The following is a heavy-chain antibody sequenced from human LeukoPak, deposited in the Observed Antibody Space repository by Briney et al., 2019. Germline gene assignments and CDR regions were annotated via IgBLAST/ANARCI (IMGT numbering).Heavy chain of an antibody. D-gene: IGHD3-10*01. J-gene: IGHJ4*02. CDR3: ASRYGSGSYGFDY. V-gene: IGHV4-61*01. Sequence: SETLSLTCTVSGGSISSSSYYWSWIRQPPGKGLEWIGYMYYNGSMNYNPSLKSRVTISADTSKNQFSLKLSSVTAADTAVYYCASRYGSGSYGFDYWGQGTLVTVSS. CDR1: GGSISSSSYY. CDR2: MYYNGSM.